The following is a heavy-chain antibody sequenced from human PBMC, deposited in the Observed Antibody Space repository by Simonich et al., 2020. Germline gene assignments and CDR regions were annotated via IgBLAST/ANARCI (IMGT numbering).Heavy chain of an antibody. CDR1: GFTVGSYS. V-gene: IGHV3-21*01. D-gene: IGHD1-1*01. Sequence: EVQLVESVGGLVKPGGSLRLSCAASGFTVGSYSMKWVRQAPGKGLEGVTSISSGSNYINYADSGKGQFTISRDNAKNSLYLQMNSLRAEDTAVYYCARANERDYWGQGTLVTVSS. CDR3: ARANERDY. J-gene: IGHJ4*02. CDR2: ISSGSNYI.